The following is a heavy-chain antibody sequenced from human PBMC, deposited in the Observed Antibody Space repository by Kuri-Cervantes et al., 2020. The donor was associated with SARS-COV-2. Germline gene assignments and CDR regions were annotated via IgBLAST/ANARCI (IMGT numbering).Heavy chain of an antibody. Sequence: GESLKISCAASGFTFSSYGMHWVRQAPGKGLEWVAFIRYDGSNKYYADSVKGRFTISRDNSKNKLYLQMNSLRAEDTAVYYCARDRSGSYYGPFDYWGQGTLVTVSS. CDR3: ARDRSGSYYGPFDY. V-gene: IGHV3-30*02. J-gene: IGHJ4*02. D-gene: IGHD1-26*01. CDR2: IRYDGSNK. CDR1: GFTFSSYG.